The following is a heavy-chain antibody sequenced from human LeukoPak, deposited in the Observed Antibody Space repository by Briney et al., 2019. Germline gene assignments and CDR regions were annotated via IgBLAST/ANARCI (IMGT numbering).Heavy chain of an antibody. CDR3: ARSDSSGYYPTDY. V-gene: IGHV3-21*01. J-gene: IGHJ4*02. D-gene: IGHD3-22*01. CDR2: ISSSSSYI. CDR1: GFTFSSYS. Sequence: GGSLRLSCAASGFTFSSYSMNWVRQAPGKGLEWVSSISSSSSYIYYADSVKGRFTISRDNAKNSLYLQMNSLRAEDTAVYYCARSDSSGYYPTDYWSQGTLVTVSS.